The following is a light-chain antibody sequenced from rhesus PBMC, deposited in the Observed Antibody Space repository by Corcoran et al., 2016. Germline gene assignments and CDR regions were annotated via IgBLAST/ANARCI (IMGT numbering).Light chain of an antibody. CDR2: YAS. CDR3: QHGYATPYN. V-gene: IGKV1S15*01. CDR1: QGISNN. J-gene: IGKJ2*01. Sequence: DIQMTQSPSSLSASVGDTVTITCRASQGISNNLACYQQKPGKVPKLLIYYASTLQTGVPSRFSGSGDGKDCILTISSLQPEDFATYYCQHGYATPYNFGQGTKVEIK.